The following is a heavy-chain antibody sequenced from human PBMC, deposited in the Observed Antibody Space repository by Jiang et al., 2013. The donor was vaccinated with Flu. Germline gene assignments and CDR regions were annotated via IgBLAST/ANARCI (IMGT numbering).Heavy chain of an antibody. Sequence: TLTLTCTVSGFSLSHAVMGVSWIRQPPGKALEWLAYIFSDDEKSYSPSLKSRLTITKDTSKNQVILTMTNMDPVDTATYYCGHRLYQLFDYWGQGTLVTVSS. CDR3: GHRLYQLFDY. CDR2: IFSDDEK. V-gene: IGHV2-26*01. CDR1: GFSLSHAVMG. D-gene: IGHD6-6*01. J-gene: IGHJ4*02.